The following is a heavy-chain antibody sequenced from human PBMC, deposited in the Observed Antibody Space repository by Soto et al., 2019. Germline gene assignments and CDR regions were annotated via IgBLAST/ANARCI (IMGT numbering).Heavy chain of an antibody. V-gene: IGHV1-8*01. CDR2: MNPNSGNT. CDR3: ARGVGITGTTSDY. D-gene: IGHD1-20*01. J-gene: IGHJ4*02. CDR1: GYTFTNLD. Sequence: QVQLVQSGAEVKKPGASVKVSCKASGYTFTNLDINWVRQATGQGLEWMGWMNPNSGNTGYAQKFLGRVTMTRNTSISTAYMELSSLRSEATAVYYCARGVGITGTTSDYWGQGTLVTVSS.